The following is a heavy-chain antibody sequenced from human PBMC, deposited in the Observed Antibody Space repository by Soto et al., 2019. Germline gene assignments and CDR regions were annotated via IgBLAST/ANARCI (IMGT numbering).Heavy chain of an antibody. CDR3: ATVGHCSITSCGPIDY. V-gene: IGHV3-21*01. CDR2: ISSSNSYI. CDR1: GFTFSSYT. Sequence: GGSLRLSCAASGFTFSSYTMSWARQAPGKGREWVSSISSSNSYITYADSVKGRFTISRDNARHSLYLQMNSLRAEDTAVYYCATVGHCSITSCGPIDYWGQGTLVTVSS. D-gene: IGHD2-2*01. J-gene: IGHJ4*02.